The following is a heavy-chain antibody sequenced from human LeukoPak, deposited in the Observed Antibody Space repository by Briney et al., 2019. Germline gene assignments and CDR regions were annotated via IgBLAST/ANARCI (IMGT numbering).Heavy chain of an antibody. D-gene: IGHD2-2*01. V-gene: IGHV1-18*01. CDR2: ISAYNGNT. J-gene: IGHJ4*02. CDR1: GYTFTSYG. CDR3: ARQTRLICSSTICFDFDY. Sequence: ASVKVSRKASGYTFTSYGISWVRQAPGQGLEWMGWISAYNGNTNYAQKLQGRVTMTTDTSTSTAYMELRSLRSDDTAVYYCARQTRLICSSTICFDFDYWGQGTLVTVSS.